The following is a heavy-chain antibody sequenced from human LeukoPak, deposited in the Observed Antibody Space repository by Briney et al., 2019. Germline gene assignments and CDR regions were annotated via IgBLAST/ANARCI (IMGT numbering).Heavy chain of an antibody. Sequence: PSETLPLTCTVSGGSISSYYWSWIRQPPGKGLEWIGYIYYSGSTNYNPSLKSRVTISVDTSKNQFSLKLSSVTAADTAVYYCARDLSDGGWYYWGQGTLVTVSS. CDR3: ARDLSDGGWYY. CDR1: GGSISSYY. CDR2: IYYSGST. J-gene: IGHJ4*02. V-gene: IGHV4-59*01. D-gene: IGHD6-19*01.